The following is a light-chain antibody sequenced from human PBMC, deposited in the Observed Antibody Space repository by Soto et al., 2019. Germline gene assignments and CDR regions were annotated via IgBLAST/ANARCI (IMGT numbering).Light chain of an antibody. CDR1: SSNIGSNT. V-gene: IGLV1-44*01. CDR3: AAWDDSLSGVV. Sequence: QAVVTQPPSASGTPGQRVTISCSGSSSNIGSNTVHWYQQLPGTAPKLLIYSNNQRPSGVTDRFSGSKSGTSASLAISGLQSEDEADYYCAAWDDSLSGVVFGGGTKLTVL. J-gene: IGLJ2*01. CDR2: SNN.